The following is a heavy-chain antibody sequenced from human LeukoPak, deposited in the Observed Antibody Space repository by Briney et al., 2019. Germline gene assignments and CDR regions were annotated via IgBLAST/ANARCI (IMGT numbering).Heavy chain of an antibody. J-gene: IGHJ4*02. V-gene: IGHV3-23*01. CDR2: ISGSGAST. D-gene: IGHD6-6*01. Sequence: GGSLRLSCTSSGFSFSGYAMIWVRQAPGKGLELVSTISGSGASTFYADSVRGRFITSKDIPSNIVYLQMNSLRAEDTAVYYCARDRLDSSSSGCDYWGQGTLVTVSS. CDR1: GFSFSGYA. CDR3: ARDRLDSSSSGCDY.